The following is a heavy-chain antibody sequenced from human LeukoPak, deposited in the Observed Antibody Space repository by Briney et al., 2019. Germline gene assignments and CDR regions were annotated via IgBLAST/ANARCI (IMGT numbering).Heavy chain of an antibody. CDR3: ATADGAVAE. D-gene: IGHD6-19*01. V-gene: IGHV1-24*01. CDR1: GGTFSSYA. Sequence: ASVKVSCKASGGTFSSYAISWVRQAPGQGLEWMGGFDPEDGETIYAQKFQGRVTMTEDTSTDTAYMELSSLRSEDTAVYYCATADGAVAEWGQGTLVTVSS. CDR2: FDPEDGET. J-gene: IGHJ4*02.